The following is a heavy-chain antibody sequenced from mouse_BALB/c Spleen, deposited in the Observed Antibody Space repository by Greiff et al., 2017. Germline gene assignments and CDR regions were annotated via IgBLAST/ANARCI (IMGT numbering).Heavy chain of an antibody. CDR1: GFTFTDYY. J-gene: IGHJ3*01. Sequence: EVKLVESGGGLVQPGGSLRLSCATSGFTFTDYYMSWVRQPPGKALEWLGFIRNKANGYTTEYSASVKGRFTISRDNSQSILYLQMNTLRAEDSATYYCARDKDYGAWFAYWGQGTLVTVSA. V-gene: IGHV7-3*02. D-gene: IGHD2-4*01. CDR2: IRNKANGYTT. CDR3: ARDKDYGAWFAY.